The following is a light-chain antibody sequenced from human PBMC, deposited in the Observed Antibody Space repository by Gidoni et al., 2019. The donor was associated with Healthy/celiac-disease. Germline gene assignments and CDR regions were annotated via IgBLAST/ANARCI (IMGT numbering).Light chain of an antibody. J-gene: IGKJ4*02. CDR3: QQSYSTPAFT. CDR2: DAS. CDR1: QRISSY. V-gene: IGKV1-39*01. Sequence: IQMTQSPSSLSASVGDRVTITCRASQRISSYLSWYQQKPEKAPKLLIYDASSLQSGVPSSLIGSGSGTAFTLTTISLQPEDFSTVYCQQSYSTPAFTFGGGTKVEIK.